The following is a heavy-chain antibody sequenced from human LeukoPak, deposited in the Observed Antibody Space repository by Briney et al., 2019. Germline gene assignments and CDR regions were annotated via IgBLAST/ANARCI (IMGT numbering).Heavy chain of an antibody. CDR3: ARDLNWETY. Sequence: QTGGSLRLSCVASGFTFSSYWMTWVRQAPGKGLEWVANIKTDGSQIYYVDSVKGRFTISRDNAKNSLYLQMDGLRAEDTAVYYCARDLNWETYWGQGTLVSVSS. J-gene: IGHJ4*02. V-gene: IGHV3-7*01. D-gene: IGHD7-27*01. CDR1: GFTFSSYW. CDR2: IKTDGSQI.